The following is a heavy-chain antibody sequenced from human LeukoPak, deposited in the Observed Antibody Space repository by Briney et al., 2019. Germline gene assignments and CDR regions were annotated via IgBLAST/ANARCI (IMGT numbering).Heavy chain of an antibody. CDR2: ISSSSGII. Sequence: GGSLRPSCAASGFTFSSYSMNWVRQAPGKGLEWVSYISSSSGIIYYADSVKGRFTISRDNAKNSLYLQMNSLRAEDTAVYYCARDGAKSFDYWGQGTLVTVSS. V-gene: IGHV3-48*01. CDR3: ARDGAKSFDY. CDR1: GFTFSSYS. D-gene: IGHD3-16*01. J-gene: IGHJ4*02.